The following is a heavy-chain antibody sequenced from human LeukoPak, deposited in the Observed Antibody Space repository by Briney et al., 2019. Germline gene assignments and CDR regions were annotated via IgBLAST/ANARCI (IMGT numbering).Heavy chain of an antibody. J-gene: IGHJ4*02. Sequence: PSETLSLTCAVYGGSFSGYYWSWIRQPPGKGLEWIGEINHSGSTNYNPSLKSRVTISVDTSKNQFSLKLSSVTAADTAVYYCAREKDTNCTNGVCLREPFDYWGQGTLVTVSS. V-gene: IGHV4-34*01. D-gene: IGHD2-8*01. CDR2: INHSGST. CDR1: GGSFSGYY. CDR3: AREKDTNCTNGVCLREPFDY.